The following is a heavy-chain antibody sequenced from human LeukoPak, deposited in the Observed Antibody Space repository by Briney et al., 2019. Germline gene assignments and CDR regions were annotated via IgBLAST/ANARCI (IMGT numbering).Heavy chain of an antibody. J-gene: IGHJ6*02. CDR3: ARVNYCSSTSCSSGAWYYYYGMDV. V-gene: IGHV3-21*01. CDR2: ISSSSSYI. D-gene: IGHD2-2*01. CDR1: GFTFSSYS. Sequence: GGSLRLSCAASGFTFSSYSMNWVRQAPGKGLEWVSSISSSSSYIYYADSVKGRFTISRDYAKNSLYLQMNSLRAEDTAVYYCARVNYCSSTSCSSGAWYYYYGMDVWGQGTTVTVSS.